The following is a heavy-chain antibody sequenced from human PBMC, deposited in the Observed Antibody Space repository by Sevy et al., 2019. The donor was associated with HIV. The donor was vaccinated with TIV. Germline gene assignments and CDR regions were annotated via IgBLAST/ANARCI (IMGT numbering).Heavy chain of an antibody. CDR2: IKSKSGGGTS. J-gene: IGHJ6*02. CDR1: GFTFTNAW. V-gene: IGHV3-15*01. CDR3: TTDQQGHSYHYYYDMEV. Sequence: GGSLRLSCAASGFTFTNAWMNWVRQAPGKGLEWVGRIKSKSGGGTSDYAAPVEGSFTILRDDSRKMVHLHMDSLKTEDTAVYYCTTDQQGHSYHYYYDMEVWGQGTTVTVSS.